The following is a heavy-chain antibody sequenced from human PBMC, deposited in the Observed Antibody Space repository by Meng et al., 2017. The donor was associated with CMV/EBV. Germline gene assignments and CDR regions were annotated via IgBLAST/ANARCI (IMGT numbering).Heavy chain of an antibody. J-gene: IGHJ6*02. CDR3: AREGRKLWLKVMDV. Sequence: GESLKISCAASGFTFSSYEMNWVRQAPGKGLEWVSYISSSGSTIYYADSVKGRFTISRDNAKNSLYLQMNSLRAEDTAVYYCAREGRKLWLKVMDVWGQGTTVTVSS. D-gene: IGHD6-19*01. CDR2: ISSSGSTI. CDR1: GFTFSSYE. V-gene: IGHV3-48*03.